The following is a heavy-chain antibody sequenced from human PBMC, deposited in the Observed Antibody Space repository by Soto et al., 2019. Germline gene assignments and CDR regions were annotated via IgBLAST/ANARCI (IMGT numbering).Heavy chain of an antibody. CDR1: GGSFSGYY. V-gene: IGHV4-34*01. Sequence: PSETLSFTCAVYGGSFSGYYCSWIRQPPGKGLEWIGEIYHSGSTNYNPSLKSRVTISVDKSKNQFSLKLSSVTAADTAVYYCARDPMGGYSGYDRQGFDYWGQGTLVTVSS. D-gene: IGHD5-12*01. J-gene: IGHJ4*02. CDR3: ARDPMGGYSGYDRQGFDY. CDR2: IYHSGST.